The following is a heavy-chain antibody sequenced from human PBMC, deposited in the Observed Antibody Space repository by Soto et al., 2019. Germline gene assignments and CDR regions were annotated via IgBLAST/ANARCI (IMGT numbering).Heavy chain of an antibody. V-gene: IGHV3-23*01. CDR3: ARDRYGAQITPLYYSAYGMAI. D-gene: IGHD1-20*01. J-gene: IGHJ6*02. CDR2: IAIVVATT. Sequence: GGSLRLFCEASGFTCNSGAMAWVRLAPGRGLFVGSSIAIVVATTYYADSPKAPITNSRNNSNSTLYLQMDSLRAKDTTVYYCARDRYGAQITPLYYSAYGMAISGQGSKVTASS. CDR1: GFTCNSGA.